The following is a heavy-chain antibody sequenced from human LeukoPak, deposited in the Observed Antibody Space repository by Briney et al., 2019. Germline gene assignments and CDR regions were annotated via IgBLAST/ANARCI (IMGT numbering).Heavy chain of an antibody. CDR1: GGTFSSYP. V-gene: IGHV1-69*05. CDR2: IIPIFGTA. Sequence: GASVKVSCKASGGTFSSYPISWVRQAPGQGLEWMGGIIPIFGTANYAQKFQGRVTITTDESTSTAYMELSSLRSEDTAVYYCARDLGRSTTGTTGWFDPWAREPWSPSPQ. D-gene: IGHD1-1*01. J-gene: IGHJ5*02. CDR3: ARDLGRSTTGTTGWFDP.